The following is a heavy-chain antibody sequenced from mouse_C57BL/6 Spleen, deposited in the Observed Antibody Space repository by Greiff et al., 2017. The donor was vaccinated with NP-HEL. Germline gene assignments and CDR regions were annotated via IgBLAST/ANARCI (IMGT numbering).Heavy chain of an antibody. Sequence: VQLQQPGAELVKPGASVKMSCKASGYTFTSYWITWVKQRPGQGLEWIGDIYPGSGSTNYNEKFKSKATLTVDTSSSTAYMQLSSLTSEDSAVYYCARGDYYGSREYFDVWGTGTTVTVSS. J-gene: IGHJ1*03. V-gene: IGHV1-55*01. CDR1: GYTFTSYW. D-gene: IGHD1-1*01. CDR2: IYPGSGST. CDR3: ARGDYYGSREYFDV.